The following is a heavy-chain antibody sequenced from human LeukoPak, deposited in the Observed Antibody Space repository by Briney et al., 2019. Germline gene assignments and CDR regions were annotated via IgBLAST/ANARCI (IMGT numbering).Heavy chain of an antibody. J-gene: IGHJ4*02. Sequence: SETLSLTCTVSGYSISSGYYWGWIRQPPGKGLEWIGSIYHSGSTYYNPSLKSRVTISVDTSKNQFSLKLSSVTAADTAVYYCARAWVPVGYCSSTSCYALDYWGQGTLVTVSS. D-gene: IGHD2-2*01. CDR3: ARAWVPVGYCSSTSCYALDY. CDR1: GYSISSGYY. V-gene: IGHV4-38-2*02. CDR2: IYHSGST.